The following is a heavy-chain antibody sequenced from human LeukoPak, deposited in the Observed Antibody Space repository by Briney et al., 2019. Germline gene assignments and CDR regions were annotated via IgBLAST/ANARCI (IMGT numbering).Heavy chain of an antibody. V-gene: IGHV3-30*18. Sequence: GRSLRLSCAAYGFTFSSYGMHWVREAPGQVLVWVAVISYDGSNKYYAVSVKGRVTISRDNSKNTLYLQMNSLRAEDTAVYYCAKQMDHVHSSSWWWGFDYWGQGTLVTVSS. CDR2: ISYDGSNK. D-gene: IGHD6-13*01. J-gene: IGHJ4*02. CDR1: GFTFSSYG. CDR3: AKQMDHVHSSSWWWGFDY.